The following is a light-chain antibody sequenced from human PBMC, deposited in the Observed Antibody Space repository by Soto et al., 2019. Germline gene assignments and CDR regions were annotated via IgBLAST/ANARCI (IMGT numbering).Light chain of an antibody. CDR1: QTISSW. CDR2: DAS. J-gene: IGKJ1*01. CDR3: QQYNSYWGT. Sequence: DIQMTQSPSTLSGSVGDRVTITCRASQTISSWLAWYQQKPGKAPKFLIYDASALESGVSSRFSGSGSGTAFTLTISSLQPDDFATYYCQQYNSYWGTFGQGTKVDIK. V-gene: IGKV1-5*01.